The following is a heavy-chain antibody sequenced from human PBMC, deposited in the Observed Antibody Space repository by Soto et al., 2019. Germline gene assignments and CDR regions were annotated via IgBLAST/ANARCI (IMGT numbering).Heavy chain of an antibody. CDR3: ARGRRRITIFGVVTATTKTFDD. Sequence: SETLSLTCAVYGGSFSGYYWSWIRQPPGKGLEWIGEINHSGSTNYNPSLKSRVTISVDTSKNQFSLKLSSVTAADTAVYYCARGRRRITIFGVVTATTKTFDDWGQGTLVTVSS. CDR1: GGSFSGYY. J-gene: IGHJ4*02. V-gene: IGHV4-34*01. CDR2: INHSGST. D-gene: IGHD3-3*01.